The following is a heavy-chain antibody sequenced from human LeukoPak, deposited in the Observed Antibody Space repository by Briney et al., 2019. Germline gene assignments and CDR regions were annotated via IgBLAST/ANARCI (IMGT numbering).Heavy chain of an antibody. CDR1: GFTVSSNY. CDR3: AREVGSSWYMDNWFDP. Sequence: QSGGSLRLSCAASGFTVSSNYMSWVRQAPGKGLEWVSVIYSGGSTYYADSVKGRFTISRDNSKNTLYLQMNSLRAEDTAVYYCAREVGSSWYMDNWFDPWGQGTLVTVSS. V-gene: IGHV3-66*01. D-gene: IGHD6-13*01. J-gene: IGHJ5*02. CDR2: IYSGGST.